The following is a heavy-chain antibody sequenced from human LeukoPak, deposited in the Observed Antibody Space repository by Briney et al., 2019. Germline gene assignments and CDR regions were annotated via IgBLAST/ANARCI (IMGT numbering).Heavy chain of an antibody. D-gene: IGHD6-19*01. Sequence: GGSLRLSCAASGFTFSSYSMNWVRQAPGKGLEWVSSISSSSSYIYYADSVKGRFTISRDNAKNSLYLQMNSLRAEDTAVYYCARDQTKYSSGWYPFDYWGQGTLVTVSS. CDR3: ARDQTKYSSGWYPFDY. J-gene: IGHJ4*02. CDR2: ISSSSSYI. CDR1: GFTFSSYS. V-gene: IGHV3-21*01.